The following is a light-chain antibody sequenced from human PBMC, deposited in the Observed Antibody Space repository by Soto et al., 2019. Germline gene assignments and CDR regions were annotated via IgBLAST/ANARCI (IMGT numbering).Light chain of an antibody. CDR1: QDISNY. J-gene: IGKJ2*01. CDR3: QQYRT. Sequence: DIQMTQSPSSLSASVGDRVTITCQASQDISNYLNWYQQKPGKAPKLLIYDASNLETGVPSRFSGSGSATDFTFTISSLQPEDIATYYCQQYRTFGQGTKLEIK. CDR2: DAS. V-gene: IGKV1-33*01.